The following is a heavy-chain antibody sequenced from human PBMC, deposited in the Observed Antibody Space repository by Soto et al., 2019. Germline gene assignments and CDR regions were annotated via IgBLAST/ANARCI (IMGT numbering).Heavy chain of an antibody. CDR3: AKDLDTAMVATFDY. CDR1: GLTFSSYA. CDR2: ISGSGGST. Sequence: EVQLLESGGGLVQPGGSLRLSCAASGLTFSSYAMSWVRQAPGKGLEGVSAISGSGGSTYYADSVKGRFTISRDNSKNPRYLQMNSLRAEDTAVYYCAKDLDTAMVATFDYWGQGTLVTVSS. D-gene: IGHD5-18*01. J-gene: IGHJ4*02. V-gene: IGHV3-23*01.